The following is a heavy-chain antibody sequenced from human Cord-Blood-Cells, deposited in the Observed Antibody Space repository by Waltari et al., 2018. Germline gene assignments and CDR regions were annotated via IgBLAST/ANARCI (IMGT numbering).Heavy chain of an antibody. CDR1: GGSFSGYY. Sequence: QVQLQQWGAGLLKPSETLSLTCAVYGGSFSGYYWSWIRQPPGKGLEWIGEINHSGSTNYNPSLKSRVTISVDTSKNQFSLKLSSVTAADTAVYYCARELTDDAFDIWGQGTMVTVSS. CDR2: INHSGST. CDR3: ARELTDDAFDI. J-gene: IGHJ3*02. D-gene: IGHD7-27*01. V-gene: IGHV4-34*01.